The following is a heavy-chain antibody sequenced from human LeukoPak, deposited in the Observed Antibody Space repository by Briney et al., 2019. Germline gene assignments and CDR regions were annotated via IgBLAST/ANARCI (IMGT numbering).Heavy chain of an antibody. J-gene: IGHJ5*02. Sequence: ASETLSLTCAVSGGSISSSNWWSWVRQPPGKGLEWIGEIYHSGSTNYNPSLKSRVTISVDKSKNQFSLNLSSETAADTAVYYCARDSFGVGGADNWFDPWGQGTLVTVSS. CDR1: GGSISSSNW. V-gene: IGHV4-4*02. CDR3: ARDSFGVGGADNWFDP. CDR2: IYHSGST. D-gene: IGHD3-16*01.